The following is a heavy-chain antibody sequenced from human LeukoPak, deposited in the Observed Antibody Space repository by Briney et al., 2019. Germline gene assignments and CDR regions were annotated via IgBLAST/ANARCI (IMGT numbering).Heavy chain of an antibody. Sequence: GASVTVSCKASVYTFTSYGISWVRRAPGQGLEWVGWISAYNGNTNYAQKLQGRVTMTTDTSTSTAFTQLRSLRSDGMGVYYCARGRPDYDILAGYFYYFDYWGQGTLGTVSS. V-gene: IGHV1-18*03. J-gene: IGHJ4*02. D-gene: IGHD3-9*01. CDR1: VYTFTSYG. CDR2: ISAYNGNT. CDR3: ARGRPDYDILAGYFYYFDY.